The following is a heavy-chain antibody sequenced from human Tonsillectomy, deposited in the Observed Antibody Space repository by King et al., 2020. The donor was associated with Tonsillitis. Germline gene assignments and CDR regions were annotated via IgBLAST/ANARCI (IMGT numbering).Heavy chain of an antibody. J-gene: IGHJ6*03. V-gene: IGHV4-39*01. CDR2: SYYSGST. CDR1: GGSISSSIYY. CDR3: ASLVDTRGIAPSRYYYYYMDV. D-gene: IGHD6-13*01. Sequence: QLQESGPGLVKPSETLSLTCTVSGGSISSSIYYWGWIRQPPGKGLEWIGSSYYSGSTYYNPSLKSRVTISVDTSKNQFSLRLSSVTAADTAVYYCASLVDTRGIAPSRYYYYYMDVWGKGTTVIVSS.